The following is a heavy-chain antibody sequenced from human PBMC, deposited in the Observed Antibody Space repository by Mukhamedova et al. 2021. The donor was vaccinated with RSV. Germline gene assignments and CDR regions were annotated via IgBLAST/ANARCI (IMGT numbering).Heavy chain of an antibody. V-gene: IGHV1-3*01. CDR3: ARGSVAAFDI. Sequence: GQRLEWMGWINAGNGNTKYSQKFQGRVTITRDTSASTAYMELSSLRSEDTAVYYCARGSVAAFDICGQGTMVTVSS. J-gene: IGHJ3*02. CDR2: INAGNGNT.